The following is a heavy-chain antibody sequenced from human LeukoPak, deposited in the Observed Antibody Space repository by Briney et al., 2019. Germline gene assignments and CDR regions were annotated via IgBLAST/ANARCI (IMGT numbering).Heavy chain of an antibody. V-gene: IGHV4-59*11. CDR2: SNYSGST. J-gene: IGHJ5*02. CDR3: ARDFLECSRASCLNWFDP. CDR1: GGSILSHF. Sequence: SEALSLPCSVTGGSILSHFWTWIRQPAPRGLEGMGYSNYSGSTNYNPSLKSRLSMSVDTSKNEFSLKLSSVTAADTAVYYCARDFLECSRASCLNWFDPWGQGTLVTVSS. D-gene: IGHD2-2*01.